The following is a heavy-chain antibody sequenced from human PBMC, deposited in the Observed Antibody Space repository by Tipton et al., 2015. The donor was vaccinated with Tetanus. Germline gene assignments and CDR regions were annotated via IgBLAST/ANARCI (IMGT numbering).Heavy chain of an antibody. J-gene: IGHJ6*02. CDR2: IKQDGSEK. CDR3: ARKAGRVMDV. CDR1: GFTFSTYW. Sequence: SLRLSCAASGFTFSTYWMTWVRQAPGKGLEWVANIKQDGSEKYYVDSVKGRFTISRDNAKNSLYLQRNSLGAEDTAVYYCARKAGRVMDVWGQGTPVAVSS. V-gene: IGHV3-7*01.